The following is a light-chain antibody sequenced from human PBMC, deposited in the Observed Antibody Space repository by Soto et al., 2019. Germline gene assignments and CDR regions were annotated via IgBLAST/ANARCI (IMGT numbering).Light chain of an antibody. CDR3: QQYNTYWT. CDR2: DAS. CDR1: QSISNW. Sequence: DIQMTQSPSTLSASVGDRVTITCRASQSISNWLAWYQQKPGKAPKLLIYDASSLESGVPSRFSGSGSGTEFTLTISSLQPDDFATYYCQQYNTYWTFGQGTKEDIK. J-gene: IGKJ1*01. V-gene: IGKV1-5*01.